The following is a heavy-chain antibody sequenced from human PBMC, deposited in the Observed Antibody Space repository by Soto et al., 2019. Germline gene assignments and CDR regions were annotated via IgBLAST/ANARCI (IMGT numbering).Heavy chain of an antibody. CDR3: AKGSRMWTPDY. Sequence: ASVKVSCKASGYTFTDYAMHWVRQAPGQRLEWMGWINTGNGNTKFSLKFQGRVTITRDTSATTAYMELTSLRSEDTAVYYCAKGSRMWTPDYWGQGTLVTVSS. CDR2: INTGNGNT. D-gene: IGHD2-21*01. CDR1: GYTFTDYA. J-gene: IGHJ4*02. V-gene: IGHV1-3*04.